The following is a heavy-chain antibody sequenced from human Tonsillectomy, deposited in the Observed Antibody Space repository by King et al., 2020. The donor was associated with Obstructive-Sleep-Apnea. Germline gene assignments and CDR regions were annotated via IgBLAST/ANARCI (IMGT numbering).Heavy chain of an antibody. CDR1: GFTFSSYG. CDR3: AKDHGGSYYY. CDR2: ISHDGSNK. V-gene: IGHV3-30*18. J-gene: IGHJ4*02. Sequence: VQLVESGGGVVQPGRSLRLSCAASGFTFSSYGMHWVRQAPGKGLEWVAVISHDGSNKYHADSVKGRFTISRDKSKNTLYLQMNSLTAEDTAVYYCAKDHGGSYYYWGQGTLVTVSS. D-gene: IGHD1-26*01.